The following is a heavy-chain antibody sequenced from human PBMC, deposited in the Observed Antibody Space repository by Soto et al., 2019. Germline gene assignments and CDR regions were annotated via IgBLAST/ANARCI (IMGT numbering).Heavy chain of an antibody. CDR2: IHYTGST. CDR1: GGSISSGDYY. CDR3: ARDFRKGFFDY. J-gene: IGHJ4*02. Sequence: VQLQESGPGLVKPSQTLSLTCTVSGGSISSGDYYWSWIRQPPGKGLEWIGYIHYTGSTYYNPSLKSRVTIAGDTSKNQFSLKLSSVTAADTAVYYCARDFRKGFFDYWGQGTLVTVS. V-gene: IGHV4-30-4*01.